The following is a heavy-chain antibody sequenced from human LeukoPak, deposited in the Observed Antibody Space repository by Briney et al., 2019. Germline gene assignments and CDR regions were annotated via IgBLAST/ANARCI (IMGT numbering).Heavy chain of an antibody. D-gene: IGHD6-13*01. CDR3: ARSYSSSWYHNWFDP. CDR2: IYYSGST. CDR1: GGSISSYY. Sequence: SETLSLTCTVSGGSISSYYWSWIRQPPGKGLEWIGYIYYSGSTNYNPSLKSRVTISEDTSKNQFSLKLSSVTAADTAVYYCARSYSSSWYHNWFDPWGQGTLVTVSS. V-gene: IGHV4-59*08. J-gene: IGHJ5*02.